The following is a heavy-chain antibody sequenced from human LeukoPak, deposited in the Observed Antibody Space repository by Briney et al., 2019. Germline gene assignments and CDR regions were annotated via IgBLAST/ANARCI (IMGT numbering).Heavy chain of an antibody. CDR2: INAGNGYT. V-gene: IGHV1-3*01. Sequence: ASVKVSCKASGYTFTSYAMHWVRQAPGQRLEWMGWINAGNGYTKYSQKFQDRVTITTDTSASTAYMELSSLRSEDTAVYYCARDVHPYSYSWYYFDYWGQGTLVTVPS. CDR1: GYTFTSYA. J-gene: IGHJ4*02. CDR3: ARDVHPYSYSWYYFDY. D-gene: IGHD6-13*01.